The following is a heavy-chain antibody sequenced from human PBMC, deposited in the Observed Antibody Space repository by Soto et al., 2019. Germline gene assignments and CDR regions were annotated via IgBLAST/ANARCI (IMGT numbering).Heavy chain of an antibody. CDR2: IKSKTDGGTT. J-gene: IGHJ6*02. Sequence: GGSLRLSCAASGFTFSNAWMSWVRQAPGKGLEWVGRIKSKTDGGTTDYAAPVKGRFTISRDDSKNTLYLQMNSLKTEDTAVYYCTTATRRIVVVHYGMDVWGQGTTVTVSS. CDR1: GFTFSNAW. D-gene: IGHD2-2*01. CDR3: TTATRRIVVVHYGMDV. V-gene: IGHV3-15*01.